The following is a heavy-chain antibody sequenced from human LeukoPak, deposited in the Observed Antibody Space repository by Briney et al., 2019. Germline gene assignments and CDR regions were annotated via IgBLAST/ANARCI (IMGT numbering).Heavy chain of an antibody. V-gene: IGHV3-30*02. D-gene: IGHD4-11*01. CDR3: VPRPDYPPLLDY. CDR2: IRYDGSNK. Sequence: PGGSLRLSCAASGFTFSSYGMHWVRQAPGKGLEWVAFIRYDGSNKYYADSVKGRFTISRDNSKNTLYLQMNSLRAEDTAVYYCVPRPDYPPLLDYWGQGTLVTVSS. J-gene: IGHJ4*02. CDR1: GFTFSSYG.